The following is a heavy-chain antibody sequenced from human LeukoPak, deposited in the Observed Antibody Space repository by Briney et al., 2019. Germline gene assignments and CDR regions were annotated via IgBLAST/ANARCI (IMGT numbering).Heavy chain of an antibody. Sequence: GGSLRLSCAASGLTFSSYAMHWVRQAPGKGLEWVAVISYDGSNKYYADSVKGRFTISRDNSKNTLYLQMNSLRAEDTAVYYCAREEVIIVVVTAIDYWGQGTLVTVSS. J-gene: IGHJ4*02. CDR3: AREEVIIVVVTAIDY. D-gene: IGHD2-21*02. V-gene: IGHV3-30*04. CDR1: GLTFSSYA. CDR2: ISYDGSNK.